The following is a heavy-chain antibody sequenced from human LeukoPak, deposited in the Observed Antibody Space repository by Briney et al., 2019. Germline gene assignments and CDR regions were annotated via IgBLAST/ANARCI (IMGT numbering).Heavy chain of an antibody. D-gene: IGHD3-16*01. Sequence: PGGSLRLSCAASGFTFDDYAMHWVRRAPGKGLEWVSSISWTSISIGYADSVKGRFTISRDNAKNSLYLQMNNLRAEDTALYYCAKDRAGGIVGYMDVWGKGTTVTVSS. CDR3: AKDRAGGIVGYMDV. CDR2: ISWTSISI. CDR1: GFTFDDYA. V-gene: IGHV3-9*01. J-gene: IGHJ6*03.